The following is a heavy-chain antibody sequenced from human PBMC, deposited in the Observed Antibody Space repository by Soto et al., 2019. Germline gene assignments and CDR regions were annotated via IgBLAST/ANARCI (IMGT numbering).Heavy chain of an antibody. CDR2: IIPIFGTA. CDR1: GYIFIHHY. Sequence: SVKVSCKTSGYIFIHHYIHWVRQAPGQGLEWMGGIIPIFGTANYAQKFQGRVTITADESTSTAYMELSSLRSEDTAVYYCARDNRGWYCGGDCPPSGDAFDIWGQGTMVTVSS. D-gene: IGHD2-21*02. V-gene: IGHV1-69*13. CDR3: ARDNRGWYCGGDCPPSGDAFDI. J-gene: IGHJ3*02.